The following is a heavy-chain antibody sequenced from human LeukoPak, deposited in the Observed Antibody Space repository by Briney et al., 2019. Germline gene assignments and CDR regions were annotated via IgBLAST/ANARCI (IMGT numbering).Heavy chain of an antibody. J-gene: IGHJ5*02. CDR1: GFSVSNHY. CDR2: IWADGTT. D-gene: IGHD5-24*01. Sequence: GGSLRLSCAASGFSVSNHYMAWVRQAPGRRLEWVSFIWADGTTFYTDSVRGRFTVSRDQFKNPLYLQMSSLRPDDTALYYCARDGAGIESWVELDPWGQGTQVTVSA. CDR3: ARDGAGIESWVELDP. V-gene: IGHV3-66*02.